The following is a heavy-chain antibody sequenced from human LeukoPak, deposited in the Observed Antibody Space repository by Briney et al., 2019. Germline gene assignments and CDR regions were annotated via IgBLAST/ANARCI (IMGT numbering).Heavy chain of an antibody. CDR3: ARGYYDILTGYYQGIDY. J-gene: IGHJ4*02. Sequence: SETLSLTCTVSGGSISRYHWNWIRQPPGKGLEWIGYIYYSGSTNHNPSLKSRVTISVDTSKNQFSLKLSSVTAADTAVYYCARGYYDILTGYYQGIDYWGQGTLVTVSS. CDR2: IYYSGST. D-gene: IGHD3-9*01. CDR1: GGSISRYH. V-gene: IGHV4-59*01.